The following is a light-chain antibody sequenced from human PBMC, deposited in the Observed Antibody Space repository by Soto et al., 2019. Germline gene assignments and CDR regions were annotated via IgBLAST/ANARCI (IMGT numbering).Light chain of an antibody. Sequence: EIVLTQSPGTLSLSPGERADLSCRASQSVSSSYLAWYQQKPGQAPRLLIHGASNRATGIPDRFSGSGSGTDFTLTITKLEPEDFEVYYCQQYGNSWTFGQGTKVEIK. CDR2: GAS. V-gene: IGKV3-20*01. CDR3: QQYGNSWT. J-gene: IGKJ1*01. CDR1: QSVSSSY.